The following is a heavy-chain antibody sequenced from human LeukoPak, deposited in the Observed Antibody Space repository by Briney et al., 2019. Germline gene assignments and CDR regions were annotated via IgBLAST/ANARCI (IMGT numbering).Heavy chain of an antibody. V-gene: IGHV3-23*01. Sequence: PGGSLRLSCAASGFTFSSYAMSWVCQAPGKGLEWVSAVSGSGGSTYYADSVKGRFTISRDNSKNTLYLQMNSLRAEDTAVYYCARGGYCSSTSCYSTRTWGQGTLVTVSS. CDR1: GFTFSSYA. J-gene: IGHJ5*02. CDR2: VSGSGGST. CDR3: ARGGYCSSTSCYSTRT. D-gene: IGHD2-2*02.